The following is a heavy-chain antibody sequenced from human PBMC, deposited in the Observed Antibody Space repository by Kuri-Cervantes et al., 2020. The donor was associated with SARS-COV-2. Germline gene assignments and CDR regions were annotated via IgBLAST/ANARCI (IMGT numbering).Heavy chain of an antibody. CDR1: GGSISSYY. CDR2: IYYSGST. CDR3: ARDERAGVVD. Sequence: SETLSLTCTVSGGSISSYYWSWIRPPPGKGLEWIGYIYYSGSTNYNPSLKSRVTISVDTSKNQFSLKLSSVTAADTAVYYCARDERAGVVDWGQGTLVTVSS. D-gene: IGHD3-10*01. V-gene: IGHV4-59*01. J-gene: IGHJ4*02.